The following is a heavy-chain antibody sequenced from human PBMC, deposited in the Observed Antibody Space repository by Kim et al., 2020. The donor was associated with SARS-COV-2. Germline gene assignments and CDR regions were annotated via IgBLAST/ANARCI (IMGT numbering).Heavy chain of an antibody. D-gene: IGHD6-13*01. CDR1: GFTFSSYA. V-gene: IGHV3-23*01. CDR2: ISGSGGST. Sequence: GGSLRLSCAASGFTFSSYAMSWVRQAPGKGLEWVSAISGSGGSTYYADSVKGRFTISRDNSKNTLYLQMNILRAEDTAVYYCAKDSDGQQQLVRGWFDPWGQGTLVTVSS. J-gene: IGHJ5*02. CDR3: AKDSDGQQQLVRGWFDP.